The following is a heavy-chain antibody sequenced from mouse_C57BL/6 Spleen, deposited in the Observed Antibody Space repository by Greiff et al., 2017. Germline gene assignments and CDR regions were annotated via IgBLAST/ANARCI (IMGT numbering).Heavy chain of an antibody. D-gene: IGHD2-4*01. V-gene: IGHV1-81*01. CDR2: IYPRSGNT. J-gene: IGHJ1*03. Sequence: QVQLQQSGAELARPGASVKLSCKASGYTFTSYGISWVKQRTGQGLEWIGEIYPRSGNTYYNEKFKGKATLTADKSSSTAYMGLRSLTSEDSAVSLCERGRERGYDYDFDVGGTGTTVTVSS. CDR1: GYTFTSYG. CDR3: ERGRERGYDYDFDV.